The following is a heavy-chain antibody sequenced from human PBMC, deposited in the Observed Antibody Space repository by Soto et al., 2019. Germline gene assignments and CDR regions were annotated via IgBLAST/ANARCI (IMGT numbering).Heavy chain of an antibody. CDR2: IKQDGSEK. J-gene: IGHJ4*02. D-gene: IGHD3-3*01. V-gene: IGHV3-7*01. CDR1: GFTFSSYW. Sequence: GGSLRLSCAASGFTFSSYWMSWVRQAPGKGLEWVANIKQDGSEKYYVDSVKGRFTISRDNAKNSLYLQMNSLRAEDTAVYYCASGDGLYDFWDDYWGQGTLVTVSS. CDR3: ASGDGLYDFWDDY.